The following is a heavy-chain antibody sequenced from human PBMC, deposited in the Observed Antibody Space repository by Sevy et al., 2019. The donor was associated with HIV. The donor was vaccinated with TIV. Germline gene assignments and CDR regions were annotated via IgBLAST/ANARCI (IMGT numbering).Heavy chain of an antibody. CDR1: GFTFSSYA. V-gene: IGHV3-30-3*01. D-gene: IGHD5-18*01. CDR3: ARDRAAMDRYADY. Sequence: GGSLRLSCAASGFTFSSYAMHWVRQAPGKGLEWVAVISYDGSNKYYADSVKGRFTIPADNSKNTLYLQMNSLRADDTAAYYCARDRAAMDRYADYWGQGTLVTVSS. CDR2: ISYDGSNK. J-gene: IGHJ4*02.